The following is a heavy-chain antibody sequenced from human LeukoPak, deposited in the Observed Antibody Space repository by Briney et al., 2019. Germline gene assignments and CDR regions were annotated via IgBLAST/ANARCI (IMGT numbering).Heavy chain of an antibody. Sequence: GASVKVSCKASGYTFTSYGISWGRQAPGQGVEWRGWISAYNGNTNYAQKLQGRVTMTTDTSTSTAYMELRSLRSDDTAVYYCARDRRIVVVVAATRYFDYWGQGTLVTVSS. CDR1: GYTFTSYG. J-gene: IGHJ4*02. D-gene: IGHD2-15*01. V-gene: IGHV1-18*01. CDR2: ISAYNGNT. CDR3: ARDRRIVVVVAATRYFDY.